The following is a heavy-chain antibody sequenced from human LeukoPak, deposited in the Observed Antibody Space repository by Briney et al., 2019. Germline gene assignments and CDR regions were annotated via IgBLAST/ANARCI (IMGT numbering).Heavy chain of an antibody. D-gene: IGHD3-10*01. Sequence: GASVKVSCKASGCTFTDYYMHWVQQAPGKGLEWMGRVDPEDGETIYAEKFQGRVTITADTSTDTAYMELSSLRSEDTAVYYCATVRDRGPRGYWGQGTLVTVSS. J-gene: IGHJ4*02. CDR1: GCTFTDYY. CDR3: ATVRDRGPRGY. V-gene: IGHV1-69-2*01. CDR2: VDPEDGET.